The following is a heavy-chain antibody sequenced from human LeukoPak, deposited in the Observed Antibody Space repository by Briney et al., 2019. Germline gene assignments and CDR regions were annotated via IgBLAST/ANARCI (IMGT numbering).Heavy chain of an antibody. V-gene: IGHV1-2*02. CDR1: GYTFTGHY. CDR3: ARETQMGVGATDY. J-gene: IGHJ4*02. CDR2: INPDSGGT. Sequence: ASVKVSCKASGYTFTGHYIHWVRQAPGQGLEWMGWINPDSGGTNYAQNFQGRVTTTRDTSISTAYMELGRLRSDDTAVYYCARETQMGVGATDYWGQGTLVTVSS. D-gene: IGHD1-26*01.